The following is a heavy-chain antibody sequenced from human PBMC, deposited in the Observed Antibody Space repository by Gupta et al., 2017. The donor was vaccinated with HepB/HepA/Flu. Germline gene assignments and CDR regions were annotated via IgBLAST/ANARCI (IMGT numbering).Heavy chain of an antibody. CDR2: ISGSGDST. V-gene: IGHV3-23*01. Sequence: EVQLLESGGGFVQPGGSLRVSCAASGFTFNSYAMTWVRQAPGKGLEWVSTISGSGDSTYYADSVKGRFTISRDSSKKTVFLQMSKLRVEDTAIYYCAKLRGLRFLEEWGQGTLATVSS. D-gene: IGHD3-3*01. CDR1: GFTFNSYA. J-gene: IGHJ4*02. CDR3: AKLRGLRFLEE.